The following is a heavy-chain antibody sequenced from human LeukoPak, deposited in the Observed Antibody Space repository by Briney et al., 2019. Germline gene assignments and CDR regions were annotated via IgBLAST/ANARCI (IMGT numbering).Heavy chain of an antibody. Sequence: GGSLRLSCVDSEFTFSDSWMSWFRQAPGKGLEWVANIKQDGGEKSYVGSVKGRFTISRDNAKNSLYLQMNSLRAEDTAIYYCARLSFYYGMDVWGQGTTVIVSS. CDR1: EFTFSDSW. CDR2: IKQDGGEK. V-gene: IGHV3-7*01. CDR3: ARLSFYYGMDV. J-gene: IGHJ6*02.